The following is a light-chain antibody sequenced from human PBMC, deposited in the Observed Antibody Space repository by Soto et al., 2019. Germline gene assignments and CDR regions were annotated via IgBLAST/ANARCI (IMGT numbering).Light chain of an antibody. CDR1: SSEVGGNNY. CDR3: SSYTSSSTYV. V-gene: IGLV2-14*03. CDR2: DVN. Sequence: QSVLTQPASVSGSPGQSITISCTGTSSEVGGNNYVSWYQQHPCKAPKLMVYDVNNRPSGVSNRFSGSKSGNTSSLTISGLQAEDEADYYCSSYTSSSTYVFGTGTKVTVL. J-gene: IGLJ1*01.